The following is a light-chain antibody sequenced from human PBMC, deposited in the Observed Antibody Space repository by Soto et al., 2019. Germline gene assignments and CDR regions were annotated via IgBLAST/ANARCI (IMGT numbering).Light chain of an antibody. V-gene: IGLV2-14*01. CDR1: SSDVGGYNS. CDR3: SSFTSSITYV. CDR2: DVT. Sequence: QSVLTQPASVSGSPGQSITISCTGTSSDVGGYNSVSWYRQDPGKAPKLMIYDVTNRPSGVSNRFSGSKSDNTASLTISGLQAEDEADYYCSSFTSSITYVFGTGTKVTVL. J-gene: IGLJ1*01.